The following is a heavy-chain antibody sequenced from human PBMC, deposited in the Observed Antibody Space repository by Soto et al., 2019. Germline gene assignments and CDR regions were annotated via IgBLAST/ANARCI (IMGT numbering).Heavy chain of an antibody. Sequence: PSETLSLTCTVSGGSISSGGYYWSWIRQHPGKGLEYIGYIYYSGTTYYNPSLRSRLSISVDTSKNQFSLKLSSVTAADTAVYYCAGDHSGYLDYWGQGTLVTVSS. CDR3: AGDHSGYLDY. CDR1: GGSISSGGYY. J-gene: IGHJ4*02. D-gene: IGHD1-26*01. V-gene: IGHV4-31*03. CDR2: IYYSGTT.